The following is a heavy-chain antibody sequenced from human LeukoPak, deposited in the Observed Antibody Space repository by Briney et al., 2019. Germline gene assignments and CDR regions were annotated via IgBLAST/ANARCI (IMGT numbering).Heavy chain of an antibody. CDR1: GFTFSSYW. D-gene: IGHD6-13*01. Sequence: GGSLRLSCAASGFTFSSYWMSWARQAPGKGLEWVANIKQDGSEKYYVDSVKGRFTISRDNAKNSLYLQMNSLRAEDTAVYYCARDYSSSWYYYYYGMDVWGQGTAVTVSS. J-gene: IGHJ6*02. CDR3: ARDYSSSWYYYYYGMDV. V-gene: IGHV3-7*01. CDR2: IKQDGSEK.